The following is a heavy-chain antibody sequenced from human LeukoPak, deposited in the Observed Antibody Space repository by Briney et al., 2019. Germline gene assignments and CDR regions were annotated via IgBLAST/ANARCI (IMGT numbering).Heavy chain of an antibody. J-gene: IGHJ5*02. CDR2: IIPIFGTA. CDR1: GGTFSSYA. D-gene: IGHD6-19*01. Sequence: SVKVSCKASGGTFSSYAISWVRQAPGQGLEWMGGIIPIFGTANYAQKFQGRVTITADKSTSTAYMELSSLRSEDTAVYYCARVYSSDENWFDPWGQGTLVTVSS. CDR3: ARVYSSDENWFDP. V-gene: IGHV1-69*06.